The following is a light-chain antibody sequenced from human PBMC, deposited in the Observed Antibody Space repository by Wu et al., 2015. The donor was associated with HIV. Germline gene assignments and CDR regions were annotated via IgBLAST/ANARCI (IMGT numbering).Light chain of an antibody. V-gene: IGKV3-15*01. CDR2: GAS. J-gene: IGKJ5*01. CDR1: QSVSSY. Sequence: EIVMTQSPATLSVSPGERATLSCRASQSVSSYLAWYQQKAGQAPRLLIYGASNRATGIPARFSGSGSGTEFTLTISSMQSEDFAVYYCQQYNNWPPFTFGQGTRLXIK. CDR3: QQYNNWPPFT.